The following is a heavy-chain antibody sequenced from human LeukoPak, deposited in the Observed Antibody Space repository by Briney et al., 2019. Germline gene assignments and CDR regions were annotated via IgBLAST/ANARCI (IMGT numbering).Heavy chain of an antibody. CDR1: GYNFTTYW. V-gene: IGHV5-51*01. CDR2: IYPSDSDT. J-gene: IGHJ4*02. Sequence: GESLKISCKTSGYNFTTYWIGWVRQMPGKGLEWVGIIYPSDSDTRYSPSFQGQVTISADKSISTAYLQWSSLKASDTAMYYCARVKVVVINEYYFDYWGQGTLVTVSS. CDR3: ARVKVVVINEYYFDY. D-gene: IGHD3-22*01.